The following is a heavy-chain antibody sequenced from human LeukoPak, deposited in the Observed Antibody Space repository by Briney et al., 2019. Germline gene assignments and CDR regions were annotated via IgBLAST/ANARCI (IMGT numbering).Heavy chain of an antibody. CDR1: GGTFSSYA. D-gene: IGHD6-6*01. V-gene: IGHV1-69*05. CDR2: IIPILGTA. Sequence: SVKVSCKASGGTFSSYAISWVRQAPGQGLEWMGRIIPILGTANYAQKFQGRVTITTDESTSTAYMELSSLRSEDTAVYYCARDRAEYLRPDAFDIWGQGTMVTVSS. J-gene: IGHJ3*02. CDR3: ARDRAEYLRPDAFDI.